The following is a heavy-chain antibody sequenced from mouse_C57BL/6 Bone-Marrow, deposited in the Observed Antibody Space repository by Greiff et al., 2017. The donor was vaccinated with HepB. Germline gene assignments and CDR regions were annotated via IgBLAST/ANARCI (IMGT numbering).Heavy chain of an antibody. CDR2: IYPRSGNT. V-gene: IGHV1-81*01. CDR3: ARRTYYRGAMDY. Sequence: VQLQESGAELARPGASVKLSCKASGYTFTSYGISWVKQRTGQGLEWIGEIYPRSGNTYYNEKFKGKATLTADKSSSTAYMELRSLTSEDSAVYFCARRTYYRGAMDYWGQGTSVTVSS. D-gene: IGHD2-14*01. J-gene: IGHJ4*01. CDR1: GYTFTSYG.